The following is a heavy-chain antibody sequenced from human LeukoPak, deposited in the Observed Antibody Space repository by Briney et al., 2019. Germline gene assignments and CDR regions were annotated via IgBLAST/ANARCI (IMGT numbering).Heavy chain of an antibody. CDR3: ARAFGRYCSGESCYPFDY. V-gene: IGHV4-34*01. CDR2: INHAGST. J-gene: IGHJ4*02. D-gene: IGHD2-15*01. CDR1: GGSFTDYF. Sequence: SETLSLTCAVYGGSFTDYFWTLIRQPPGKGLEWIGEINHAGSTNYNPSLKSRLTISVDTSTNQFSLKLRSVTAADTAVYYCARAFGRYCSGESCYPFDYWGQGTLVTVSS.